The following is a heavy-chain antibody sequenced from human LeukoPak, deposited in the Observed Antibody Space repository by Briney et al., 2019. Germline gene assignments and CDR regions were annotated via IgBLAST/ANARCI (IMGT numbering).Heavy chain of an antibody. CDR1: GFTFSSYA. CDR3: AKGGQGPVAYYDFWSGYSTGGIDY. D-gene: IGHD3-3*01. Sequence: GGSLRLSCAASGFTFSSYAMSWVRQAPGKGLEWVSAISGSGGSTYYADSVKGRFTISRENSKNTLYLQMNSLRAEDTAVYYCAKGGQGPVAYYDFWSGYSTGGIDYWGQGTLVTVSS. CDR2: ISGSGGST. J-gene: IGHJ4*02. V-gene: IGHV3-23*01.